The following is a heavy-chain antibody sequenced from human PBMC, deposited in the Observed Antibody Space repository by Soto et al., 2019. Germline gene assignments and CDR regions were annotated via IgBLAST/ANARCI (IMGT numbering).Heavy chain of an antibody. CDR2: IDGSGGIT. D-gene: IGHD3-10*01. CDR1: GFTFGTTD. J-gene: IGHJ5*02. Sequence: LQSGGGLVQPGGYLTLSCAASGFTFGTTDMSWVRQAPGEGLEWVSTIDGSGGITYYADSVKGRFTISRDNSRNTVYLQMNSLRGDDTALYYCVKNSGWFNTWGQGALVTVSS. CDR3: VKNSGWFNT. V-gene: IGHV3-23*01.